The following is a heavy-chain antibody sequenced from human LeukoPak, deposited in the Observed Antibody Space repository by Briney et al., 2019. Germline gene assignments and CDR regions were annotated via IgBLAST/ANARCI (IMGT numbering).Heavy chain of an antibody. Sequence: SETLSLTCAVYGGSFSGYYWSWIRQPPGKGLEWIGEINHSGSTNYNPSLKSRVTISVDTSKNKFSLKLSSVTAADTAVYYCARITFGGVIATIDYWGQGTLVTVSS. CDR3: ARITFGGVIATIDY. D-gene: IGHD3-16*02. CDR1: GGSFSGYY. CDR2: INHSGST. V-gene: IGHV4-34*01. J-gene: IGHJ4*02.